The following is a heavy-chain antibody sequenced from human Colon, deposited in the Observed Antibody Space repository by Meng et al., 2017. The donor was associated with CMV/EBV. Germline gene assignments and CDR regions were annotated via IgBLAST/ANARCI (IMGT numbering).Heavy chain of an antibody. CDR3: ARDRRHYGESSGYGSLDY. CDR2: LSHSSDA. V-gene: IGHV3-21*06. CDR1: GFTFSSYS. D-gene: IGHD3-22*01. J-gene: IGHJ4*02. Sequence: GESLKISCATSGFTFSSYSLNWVRQAPGKGLEWVSSLSHSSDAYYADSVKGRFTVSRDNAQNSGYLQMNSLTAEDTAVYYCARDRRHYGESSGYGSLDYWGQGTLVTVSS.